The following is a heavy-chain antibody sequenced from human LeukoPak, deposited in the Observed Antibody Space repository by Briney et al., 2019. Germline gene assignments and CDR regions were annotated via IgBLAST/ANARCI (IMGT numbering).Heavy chain of an antibody. CDR1: GFSFEDYG. CDR3: AKHLRATNTYLFYGLDV. V-gene: IGHV3-9*01. CDR2: INDNGDKT. J-gene: IGHJ6*02. D-gene: IGHD2-8*01. Sequence: GQSLRLSCEVSGFSFEDYGMHWVRQPPGKGLEWVSSINDNGDKTDYADSVKGRFTVSRDNAKKSLYLQMNSLRPEDTALYYCAKHLRATNTYLFYGLDVWGPGTTVTVSS.